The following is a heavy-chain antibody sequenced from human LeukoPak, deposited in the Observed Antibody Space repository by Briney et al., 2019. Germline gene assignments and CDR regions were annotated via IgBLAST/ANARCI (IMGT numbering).Heavy chain of an antibody. J-gene: IGHJ3*02. V-gene: IGHV3-23*01. Sequence: LPGGSLRLSCAASGFTFSSYGMHWVRQAPGKGLEWVSAISGSGGSTYYADSVKGRFTISRDNSKNTLYLQMNSLRAEDTAVYYCAKKVTMIVVVIKDTNDAFDIWGQGTMVTVSS. D-gene: IGHD3-22*01. CDR2: ISGSGGST. CDR1: GFTFSSYG. CDR3: AKKVTMIVVVIKDTNDAFDI.